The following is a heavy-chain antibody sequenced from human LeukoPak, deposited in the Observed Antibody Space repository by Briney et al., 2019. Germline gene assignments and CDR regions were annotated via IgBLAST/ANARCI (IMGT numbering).Heavy chain of an antibody. J-gene: IGHJ4*02. CDR3: ASNVYCDGDCFDH. D-gene: IGHD2-21*01. CDR2: IYYRGST. CDR1: GASITNYY. Sequence: PSETLSLTCTVSGASITNYYWSWIRQPPGKGLEWIGYIYYRGSTMYNPSLRSRVTISVDTSKNQFSLGLTSVTAADTALYYCASNVYCDGDCFDHWGQGTLVTVSS. V-gene: IGHV4-59*01.